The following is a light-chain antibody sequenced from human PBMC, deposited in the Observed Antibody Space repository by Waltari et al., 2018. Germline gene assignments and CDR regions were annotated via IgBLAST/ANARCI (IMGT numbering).Light chain of an antibody. J-gene: IGKJ1*01. CDR1: QSLVHSDGNTY. CDR3: LQSIHWPWT. Sequence: DVVMTQSPLSLPVTLGQPASIPCKSSQSLVHSDGNTYLNWFHQRPGQSPRRLIYKVSNRDSGVPDRFSCSGSGTDFTLEISRVEAEDVGIYYCLQSIHWPWTFGQGTKVDIK. CDR2: KVS. V-gene: IGKV2-30*02.